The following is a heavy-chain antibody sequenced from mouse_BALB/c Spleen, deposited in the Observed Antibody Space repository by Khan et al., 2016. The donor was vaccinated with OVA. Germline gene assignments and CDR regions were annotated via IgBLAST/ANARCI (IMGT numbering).Heavy chain of an antibody. V-gene: IGHV5-6*01. Sequence: EVQLVESGGDLVKPGGSLKLPCAASGFSFSSYSMSWVRQTPDKRLEWVATISSDGDYTYYPDSEKGRFTISRDNAKNTLYLQMSSLKSEDTTMDYYASHLSGSFAYWGQGTLVTVSA. J-gene: IGHJ3*01. CDR1: GFSFSSYS. CDR3: ASHLSGSFAY. CDR2: ISSDGDYT. D-gene: IGHD4-1*01.